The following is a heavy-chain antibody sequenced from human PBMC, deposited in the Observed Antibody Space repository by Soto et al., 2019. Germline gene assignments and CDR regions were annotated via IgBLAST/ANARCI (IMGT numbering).Heavy chain of an antibody. CDR2: ISSVGTSA. V-gene: IGHV3-11*05. CDR3: ARDRGAVTGHYLDY. Sequence: DLEESGGGLVKPGGSLRLSCSASGFALSGYFMAWVRQAPGKGLEYISYISSVGTSADYADSVKGRFTISRDNAKNSLYLQMNSLRADDAAVYYCARDRGAVTGHYLDYWGQGVLVTVSS. CDR1: GFALSGYF. J-gene: IGHJ4*02. D-gene: IGHD6-19*01.